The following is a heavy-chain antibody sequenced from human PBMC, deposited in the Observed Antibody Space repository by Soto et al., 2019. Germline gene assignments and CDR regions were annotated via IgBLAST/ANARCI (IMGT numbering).Heavy chain of an antibody. J-gene: IGHJ4*02. Sequence: EVQLLESGGGLVQSGGSLRLSCGAPGFIFDDYAMMWVRQTPGKGLEWVSATSGSGVTTYYADSVKGRFTISRDNSKNTLYLQMNSLRADDTALYYCARVHTSGWFADSWGQGTRVTVSS. CDR3: ARVHTSGWFADS. CDR2: TSGSGVTT. D-gene: IGHD6-19*01. CDR1: GFIFDDYA. V-gene: IGHV3-23*01.